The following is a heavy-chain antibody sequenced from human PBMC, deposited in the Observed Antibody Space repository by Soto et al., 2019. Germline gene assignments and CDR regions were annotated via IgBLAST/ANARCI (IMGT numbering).Heavy chain of an antibody. CDR1: GYTFSTWD. J-gene: IGHJ4*02. CDR2: MNPNSGNT. Sequence: QVQLVQSGAEVKKPGASVKVSCKASGYTFSTWDIDWVRLATGQGLEWMGSMNPNSGNTEYAQKFQGRVTMTRDTSISTFYMELSSLISEDTAIYYCARTMGGIAAAGNDYWGQGTLVTVSS. D-gene: IGHD6-13*01. V-gene: IGHV1-8*01. CDR3: ARTMGGIAAAGNDY.